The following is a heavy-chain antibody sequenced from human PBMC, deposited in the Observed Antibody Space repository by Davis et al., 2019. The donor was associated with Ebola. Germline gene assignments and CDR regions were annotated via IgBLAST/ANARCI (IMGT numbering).Heavy chain of an antibody. CDR1: GFTFSNYG. CDR3: ARRCSDNSAFYRYFDY. V-gene: IGHV3-30*03. Sequence: GESLKISCAASGFTFSNYGMHWVRQAPGKGLEWVAVIAYDGKNKYYVDSVKGRFTISRDNSKNTLYLQMNSLRAEDTAVYYCARRCSDNSAFYRYFDYWGQGTLVTVSS. CDR2: IAYDGKNK. J-gene: IGHJ4*02. D-gene: IGHD3-22*01.